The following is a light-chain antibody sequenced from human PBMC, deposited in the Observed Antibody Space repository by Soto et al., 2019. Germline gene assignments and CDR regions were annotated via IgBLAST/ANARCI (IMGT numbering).Light chain of an antibody. CDR2: DAS. CDR3: QQRSNWPPAT. Sequence: EIVLTQSPVTLSLSPGERATLSCRASQGVSRYLAWYQQKPGQAPRLLIYDASNRATGIPTRFSGSGSGTDFTLTISSLEPEDSAVYYCQQRSNWPPATFGQGTKVEIK. CDR1: QGVSRY. J-gene: IGKJ1*01. V-gene: IGKV3-11*01.